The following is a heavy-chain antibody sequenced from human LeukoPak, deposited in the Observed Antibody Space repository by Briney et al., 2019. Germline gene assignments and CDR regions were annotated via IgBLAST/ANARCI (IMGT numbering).Heavy chain of an antibody. D-gene: IGHD5/OR15-5a*01. CDR1: ASTLSTYS. CDR3: ARVSTVWNWFDS. Sequence: GGSLRLSCASSASTLSTYSMTWVRQASGKGLEWLSYISSSSKTMYYADSVKGRFTISRDNAKNSLYLQMNSLRVEDTAVYYCARVSTVWNWFDSWGQGTLVTVSS. J-gene: IGHJ5*01. V-gene: IGHV3-48*01. CDR2: ISSSSKTM.